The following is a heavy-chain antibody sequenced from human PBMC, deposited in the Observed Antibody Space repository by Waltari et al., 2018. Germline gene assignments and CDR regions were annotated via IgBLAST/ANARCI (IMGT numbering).Heavy chain of an antibody. CDR1: GYSISSGYY. J-gene: IGHJ5*02. V-gene: IGHV4-38-2*02. D-gene: IGHD3-10*01. CDR2: IYHSGST. CDR3: ARRYYYGSGSYPNWFDP. Sequence: QVQLQESGPGLVKPSETLSLTCTVSGYSISSGYYWGWIRQPPGKGLEWIGSIYHSGSTYYNPSLKSRVTISVDTSKNQFSLKLSSVTAADTAVYYCARRYYYGSGSYPNWFDPWGQGTLVTVSS.